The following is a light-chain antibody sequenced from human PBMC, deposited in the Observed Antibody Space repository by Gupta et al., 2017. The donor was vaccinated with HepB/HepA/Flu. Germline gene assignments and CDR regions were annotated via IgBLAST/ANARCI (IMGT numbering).Light chain of an antibody. Sequence: EIALTQSPATLSLSPGERATLSCRAGNSVSIYLAWYQQKPGQAPRLLIYDTSNRATGIPARFSGSGSGTDFTLTISSLEPEDFAVYYCQQRSNWPLTFGGGTKVEIK. CDR1: NSVSIY. J-gene: IGKJ4*01. V-gene: IGKV3-11*01. CDR2: DTS. CDR3: QQRSNWPLT.